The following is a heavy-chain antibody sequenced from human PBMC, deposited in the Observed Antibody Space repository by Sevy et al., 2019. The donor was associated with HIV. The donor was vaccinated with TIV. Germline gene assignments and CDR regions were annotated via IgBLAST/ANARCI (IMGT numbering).Heavy chain of an antibody. CDR3: ASRITMIVAGWGAFDI. Sequence: GGSLRLSCAASGFTFSSYEMNWVRQAPGKGLEWVSYISSSGSTIYYADSVKGRFTISRDNAKNSLYLQMNSLRAEDTAVYYCASRITMIVAGWGAFDIWGQWTMVTVSS. CDR1: GFTFSSYE. CDR2: ISSSGSTI. J-gene: IGHJ3*02. V-gene: IGHV3-48*03. D-gene: IGHD3-22*01.